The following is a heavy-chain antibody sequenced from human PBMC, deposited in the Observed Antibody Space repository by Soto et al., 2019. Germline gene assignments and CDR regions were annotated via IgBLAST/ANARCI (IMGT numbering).Heavy chain of an antibody. CDR1: GDSINSDKYY. J-gene: IGHJ4*02. CDR3: ARLEGLATISYYFDY. CDR2: IYYRGNT. Sequence: QLQLQESGPGLVKPSETLSLTCSVSGDSINSDKYYWGWIRQPPGKGLEWIGSIYYRGNTYYNPSLKTRVTISLDKSKSQSSLKLNSVTAADSAVYFCARLEGLATISYYFDYWGQGTLVTVSS. D-gene: IGHD3-9*01. V-gene: IGHV4-39*01.